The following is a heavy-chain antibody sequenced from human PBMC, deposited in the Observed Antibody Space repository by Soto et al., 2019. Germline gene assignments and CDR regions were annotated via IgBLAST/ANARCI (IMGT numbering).Heavy chain of an antibody. CDR3: ARAGEGRGPHMDV. Sequence: QVQLVESGGGVVQPGRSLRLSCAASGFTFSSYGMHWVRQAPGKGLEWVAVIWYDGSNKYYADSVKGRFTISRDNSKNPMYLHMHSLRAEDPAVYYCARAGEGRGPHMDVWGQGTTVTVSS. V-gene: IGHV3-33*01. CDR2: IWYDGSNK. D-gene: IGHD5-12*01. J-gene: IGHJ6*02. CDR1: GFTFSSYG.